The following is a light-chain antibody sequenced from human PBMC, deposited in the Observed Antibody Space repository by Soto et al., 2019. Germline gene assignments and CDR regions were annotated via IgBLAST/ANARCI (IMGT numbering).Light chain of an antibody. Sequence: QSGLAEPPVGYGSPCRSLPYPYNGTSSDVGGYNFVSWYQQHPDKAPKLMIYDVTNRPSGVSNRFSGSKSGNTASLTISGLQAEDEADYYCSSYTSISTYVFGTGTKVTVL. CDR3: SSYTSISTYV. J-gene: IGLJ1*01. CDR1: SSDVGGYNF. CDR2: DVT. V-gene: IGLV2-14*01.